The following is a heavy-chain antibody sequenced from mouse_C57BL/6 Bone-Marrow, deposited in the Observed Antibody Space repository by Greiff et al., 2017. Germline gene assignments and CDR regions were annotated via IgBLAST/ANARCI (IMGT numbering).Heavy chain of an antibody. CDR1: GYTFTSYG. Sequence: VKLMESGAELARPGASVKLSCKASGYTFTSYGISWVKQRTGQGLEWIGEIYPRSGNTYYNEKFKGKATLTADKSSSTAYMELRSLTSEDSAVYFCAGGGSSSHLDYWGQGTTLTVSS. CDR3: AGGGSSSHLDY. CDR2: IYPRSGNT. V-gene: IGHV1-81*01. J-gene: IGHJ2*01. D-gene: IGHD1-1*01.